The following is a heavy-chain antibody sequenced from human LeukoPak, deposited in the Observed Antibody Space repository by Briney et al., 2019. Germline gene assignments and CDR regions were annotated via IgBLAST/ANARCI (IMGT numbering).Heavy chain of an antibody. J-gene: IGHJ4*02. D-gene: IGHD2-8*02. CDR3: ARGGTGAFDY. V-gene: IGHV3-11*06. CDR1: GFPFTSGFTFSDYY. Sequence: PGGSLRLSCAASGFPFTSGFTFSDYYMSWIRQAPGKGLEWVSYISSTSAYTSYADSVRGRFTISKDNANNSLFLQMNGLRAEDTAIYYYARGGTGAFDYWGQGTLVTVSS. CDR2: ISSTSAYT.